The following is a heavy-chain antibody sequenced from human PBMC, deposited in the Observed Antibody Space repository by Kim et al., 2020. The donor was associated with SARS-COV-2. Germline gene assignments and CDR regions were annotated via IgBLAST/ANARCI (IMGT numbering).Heavy chain of an antibody. D-gene: IGHD6-13*01. CDR3: VKEAEGRSWPGAFDI. Sequence: GGSLRLSCSASGFTFSSYAMHWVRQAPGKGLEYVSAISSDGGSTYYADSVKGRFTISRDNSKNTLYLQMSSLRAEDTAVYYCVKEAEGRSWPGAFDIWGQGTMVTVSS. CDR2: ISSDGGST. CDR1: GFTFSSYA. V-gene: IGHV3-64D*06. J-gene: IGHJ3*02.